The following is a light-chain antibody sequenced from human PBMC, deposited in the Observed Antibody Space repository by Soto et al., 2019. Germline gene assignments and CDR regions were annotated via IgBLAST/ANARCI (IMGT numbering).Light chain of an antibody. CDR3: QVWDTTNDHPI. CDR1: NIGDKA. J-gene: IGLJ2*01. V-gene: IGLV3-21*04. Sequence: SYVLTQRPSVSVAPEKTASITWGGDNIGDKAVHWYQHRPGQAPVLVIYYDFERPSGIHERFSGTNSGDTATLTISRVEAGDEADYYCQVWDTTNDHPIFGGGTKLTVL. CDR2: YDF.